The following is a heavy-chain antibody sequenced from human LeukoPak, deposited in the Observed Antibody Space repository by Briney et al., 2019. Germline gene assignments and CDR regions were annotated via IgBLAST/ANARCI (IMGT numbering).Heavy chain of an antibody. J-gene: IGHJ4*02. D-gene: IGHD2-2*02. V-gene: IGHV4-34*01. CDR2: INHSGST. CDR3: ARDRRYCSSTSCYSRVGYDY. Sequence: SETLSLTCAVYGGSFSGYYWSWIRQPPGKGLEWIGEINHSGSTNYNPSLKSRVTISVDTSKNQFSLKLSSVTAADTAVYYCARDRRYCSSTSCYSRVGYDYWGQGTLVTVSS. CDR1: GGSFSGYY.